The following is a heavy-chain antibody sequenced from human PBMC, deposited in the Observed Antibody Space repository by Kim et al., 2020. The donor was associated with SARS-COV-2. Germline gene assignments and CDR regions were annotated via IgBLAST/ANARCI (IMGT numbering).Heavy chain of an antibody. J-gene: IGHJ4*02. V-gene: IGHV1-3*01. D-gene: IGHD3-10*01. CDR3: ARVGGGSGSYDY. Sequence: ASVKVSCKASGYTFTSYAMHWVRQAPGQRLEWMGWINAGNGNTKYSQKFQGRVTITRDTSASTAYMELSSLRSEDTAVYYCARVGGGSGSYDYWGQGTLVTVSS. CDR1: GYTFTSYA. CDR2: INAGNGNT.